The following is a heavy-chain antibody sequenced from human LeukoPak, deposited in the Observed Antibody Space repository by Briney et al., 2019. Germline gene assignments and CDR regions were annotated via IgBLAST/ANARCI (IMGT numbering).Heavy chain of an antibody. D-gene: IGHD5-12*01. V-gene: IGHV4-34*01. CDR1: GESFSGYF. J-gene: IGHJ4*02. CDR3: ARTDVGHSAYDD. Sequence: SETLSLTCAVYGESFSGYFWTWIRQPPGRGLEWIGEINHSGTTNYNPSLKSRVTISVDTSKNQFSLKLSSVTAADTAVYYCARTDVGHSAYDDWCQGTLVTVSS. CDR2: INHSGTT.